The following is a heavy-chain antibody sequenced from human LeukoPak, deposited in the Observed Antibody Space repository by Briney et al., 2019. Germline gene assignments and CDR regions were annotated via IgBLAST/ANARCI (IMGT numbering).Heavy chain of an antibody. CDR3: ARIVLRFLEWLSLDP. CDR1: GGSISSYY. J-gene: IGHJ5*02. D-gene: IGHD3-3*01. V-gene: IGHV4-59*08. Sequence: SETLSLTCTVSGGSISSYYWSWIRQPPGKGLEWIGYIYYSGSTNYNPSLKSRVSISVDTSKNQFSLKLSSVTAADTAVYYCARIVLRFLEWLSLDPWGQGTLVTVSS. CDR2: IYYSGST.